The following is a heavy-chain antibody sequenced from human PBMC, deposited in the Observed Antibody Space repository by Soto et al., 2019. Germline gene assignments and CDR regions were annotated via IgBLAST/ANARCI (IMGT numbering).Heavy chain of an antibody. V-gene: IGHV3-21*01. CDR2: ISSSSSYI. CDR1: GFTFSSYS. CDR3: ARDANPQTYYYGSGSYQNWFDP. J-gene: IGHJ5*02. D-gene: IGHD3-10*01. Sequence: GVLRLSCAASGFTFSSYSMNWVRQAPGKGLEWVSSISSSSSYIYYADSVKGRFTISRDNAKNSLYLQMNGLRAEDTAVYYCARDANPQTYYYGSGSYQNWFDPWGQGTLVTVSS.